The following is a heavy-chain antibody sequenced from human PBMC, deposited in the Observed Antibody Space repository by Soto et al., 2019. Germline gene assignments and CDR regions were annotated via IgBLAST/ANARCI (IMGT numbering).Heavy chain of an antibody. V-gene: IGHV1-18*01. CDR3: ASSSSGSPDS. Sequence: QIQLMQSGAEVKQPGASVKVSCKASGYTFKTYGISWVRQAPGQGLEWMGWISAYDGDTNHAQTLQGRVSMTTDISTSTAYMELTSLTSDDTAVYYCASSSSGSPDSWGQGTLVTVSS. D-gene: IGHD6-6*01. CDR2: ISAYDGDT. CDR1: GYTFKTYG. J-gene: IGHJ4*02.